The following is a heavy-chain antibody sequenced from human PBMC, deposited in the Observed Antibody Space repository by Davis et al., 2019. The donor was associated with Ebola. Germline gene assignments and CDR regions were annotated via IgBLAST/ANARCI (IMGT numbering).Heavy chain of an antibody. CDR2: INPSGSST. Sequence: AASVKVSCKASGYTFTSYYMYWVRQAPGQGLEWMGIINPSGSSTSYAQKLQGRVTITTDTSTSTAYMELRSLRSDDTAVYYCARTITMINEGWFDPWGQGTLVTVSS. CDR3: ARTITMINEGWFDP. CDR1: GYTFTSYY. J-gene: IGHJ5*02. V-gene: IGHV1-46*01. D-gene: IGHD3-22*01.